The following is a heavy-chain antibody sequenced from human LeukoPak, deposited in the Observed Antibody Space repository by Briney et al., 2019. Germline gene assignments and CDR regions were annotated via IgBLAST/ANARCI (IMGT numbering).Heavy chain of an antibody. CDR3: ARDPRIAAAGGDPPTDY. CDR1: GFTFSNAW. V-gene: IGHV3-15*01. J-gene: IGHJ4*02. D-gene: IGHD6-13*01. CDR2: IKSKTDGGTT. Sequence: PGGSLRLSCAASGFTFSNAWMSWVRQAPGKGLEWVGRIKSKTDGGTTDYAAPVKGRFTISRDDSKNTLYLQMNSLKTEDTAVYYCARDPRIAAAGGDPPTDYWGQGTLVTVSS.